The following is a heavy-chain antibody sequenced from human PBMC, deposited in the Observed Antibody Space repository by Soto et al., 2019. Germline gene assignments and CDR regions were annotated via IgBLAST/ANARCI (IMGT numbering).Heavy chain of an antibody. J-gene: IGHJ6*02. V-gene: IGHV1-18*04. CDR2: ISAYNGNT. Sequence: ASVKVSCKASGYTFTSYGISWVRQAPGQGLEGMGWISAYNGNTNYATKLQGRVTMTTDTATRTAYMELRSLRSDDTAVYYCARAVLGYCTNGLCYTPYSYYYGMDVWGQGTTVTVSS. CDR1: GYTFTSYG. CDR3: ARAVLGYCTNGLCYTPYSYYYGMDV. D-gene: IGHD2-8*01.